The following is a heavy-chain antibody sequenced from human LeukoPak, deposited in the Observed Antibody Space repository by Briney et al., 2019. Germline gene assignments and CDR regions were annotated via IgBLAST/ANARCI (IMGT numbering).Heavy chain of an antibody. D-gene: IGHD5-18*01. CDR3: ARGDTAMSD. CDR2: IIPILGIA. CDR1: GYTFTSYG. J-gene: IGHJ4*02. Sequence: SVKVSCKASGYTFTSYGISWVRQAPGQGLEWMGRIIPILGIANYAQKFQGRVTITADKSTSTAYMELSSLRSEDTAVYYCARGDTAMSDWGQGTLVTVSS. V-gene: IGHV1-69*04.